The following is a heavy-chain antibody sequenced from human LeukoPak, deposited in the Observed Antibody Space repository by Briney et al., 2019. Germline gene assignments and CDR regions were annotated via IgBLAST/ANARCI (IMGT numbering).Heavy chain of an antibody. Sequence: SVKVSCKASGGTFSSYAISWVRQAPGQGLEWMGRIIPIFGIANYAQKFQGRVTITADKSTSTAYMELSSLRSEDTAVYYWATARPDRNFDYWGEGTLVTASS. D-gene: IGHD6-6*01. CDR3: ATARPDRNFDY. CDR2: IIPIFGIA. J-gene: IGHJ4*02. V-gene: IGHV1-69*04. CDR1: GGTFSSYA.